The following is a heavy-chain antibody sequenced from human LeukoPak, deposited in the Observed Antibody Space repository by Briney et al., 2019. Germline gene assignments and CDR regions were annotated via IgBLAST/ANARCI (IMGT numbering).Heavy chain of an antibody. CDR1: GFTFDDYA. D-gene: IGHD5-18*01. V-gene: IGHV3-9*03. Sequence: GRSLRLSCAASGFTFDDYAMHWVRQAPGKGLEWVSGISWNSGSIGYADSVKGRFTISRDNAKNSLYLQMNSLRAEDMALYYCARVRYSYGYASAFDIWGQGTMVTVSS. CDR3: ARVRYSYGYASAFDI. J-gene: IGHJ3*02. CDR2: ISWNSGSI.